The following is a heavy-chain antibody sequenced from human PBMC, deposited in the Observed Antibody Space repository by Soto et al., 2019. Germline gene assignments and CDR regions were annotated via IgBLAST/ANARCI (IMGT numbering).Heavy chain of an antibody. V-gene: IGHV1-18*01. D-gene: IGHD2-2*01. J-gene: IGHJ6*02. CDR3: ARHDCISTSCYYYYYYSMDV. CDR1: GYTFTNYG. Sequence: ASVKVSCKASGYTFTNYGISWVRQAPGQGLEWMGWINTYNGNTNHAQKLQGRVTMTTDTSTSTAYMELRSLRSDDTAVYYCARHDCISTSCYYYYYYSMDVWG. CDR2: INTYNGNT.